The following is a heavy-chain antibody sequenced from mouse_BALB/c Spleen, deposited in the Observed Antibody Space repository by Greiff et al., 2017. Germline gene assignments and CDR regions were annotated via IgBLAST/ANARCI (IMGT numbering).Heavy chain of an antibody. J-gene: IGHJ2*01. CDR3: ARHGGYDLDY. Sequence: EVMLVESGGGLVKPGGSLKLSCAASGFTFSSYAMSWVRQTPEKRLEWVATISSGGSYTYYPDSVKGRFTISRDNAKNTRYLQLSSLGSEDTAMFYCARHGGYDLDYWGQGTTLTVSS. CDR2: ISSGGSYT. CDR1: GFTFSSYA. D-gene: IGHD2-2*01. V-gene: IGHV5-9-3*01.